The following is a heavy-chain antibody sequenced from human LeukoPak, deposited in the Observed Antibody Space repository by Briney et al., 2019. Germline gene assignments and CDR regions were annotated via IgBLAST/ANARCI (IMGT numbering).Heavy chain of an antibody. Sequence: ASVKVSCKASGYTFTSYAMHWVRQALGQRLEWMGWINAGNGNTKYSQKFQGRVTITRDTSASTAYMELSSLRSEDTTVYYCARFMTTVTLFDYWGQGTLVTVSS. J-gene: IGHJ4*02. CDR3: ARFMTTVTLFDY. CDR2: INAGNGNT. CDR1: GYTFTSYA. V-gene: IGHV1-3*01. D-gene: IGHD4-17*01.